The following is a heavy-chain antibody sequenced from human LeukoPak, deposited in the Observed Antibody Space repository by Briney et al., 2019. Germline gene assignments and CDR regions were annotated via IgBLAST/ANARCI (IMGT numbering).Heavy chain of an antibody. J-gene: IGHJ4*02. D-gene: IGHD3-3*01. CDR3: ARRGYDFWSGYSHFDY. CDR1: GFTFSSCW. Sequence: SGGSLRLSCAASGFTFSSCWMSWVRQPPGKGLEWIGSIYYSGSTYYNPSLKSRVTISVDTSKNQFSLKLSSVTAADTAVYYCARRGYDFWSGYSHFDYWGQGTPVTVSS. CDR2: IYYSGST. V-gene: IGHV4-39*01.